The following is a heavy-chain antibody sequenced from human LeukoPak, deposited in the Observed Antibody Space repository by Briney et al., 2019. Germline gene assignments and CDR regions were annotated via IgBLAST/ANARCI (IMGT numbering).Heavy chain of an antibody. Sequence: SETLSLTYAVSRGSFSGYFWSWIRQTPGKGLEWLGGMNDSGSTNYNPSLKSRVTISVAVSKNQYSLRLTSVTAADTAVYYCARKGFVESTGWRGAFDVWGQGTMVTVSS. CDR3: ARKGFVESTGWRGAFDV. CDR1: RGSFSGYF. V-gene: IGHV4-34*01. D-gene: IGHD2-8*02. J-gene: IGHJ3*01. CDR2: MNDSGST.